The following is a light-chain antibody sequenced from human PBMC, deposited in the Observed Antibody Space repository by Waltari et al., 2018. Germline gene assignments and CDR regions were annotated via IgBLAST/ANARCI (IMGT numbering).Light chain of an antibody. CDR2: TAS. J-gene: IGKJ4*01. CDR3: QQYYSYPLT. CDR1: QDIRNY. V-gene: IGKV1-16*02. Sequence: IHMSESPSALSASGADRVTLTCRASQDIRNYLAWFQQKPGKAPVFLIYTASTLRGGVPSKFSGSGFGTDFSLSISNLQPEDSATYYCQQYYSYPLTFGGGTKVEIK.